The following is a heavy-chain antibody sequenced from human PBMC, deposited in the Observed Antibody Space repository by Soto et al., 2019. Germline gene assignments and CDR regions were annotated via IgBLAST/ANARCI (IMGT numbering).Heavy chain of an antibody. CDR3: AQRPPDRHEIMDV. J-gene: IGHJ6*02. CDR1: WFSLSTSGVG. CDR2: IYWADDK. V-gene: IGHV2-5*02. Sequence: QITLKESGPTLVKPTQTLTLTCTFSWFSLSTSGVGVGCIRQPPGKALEGLALIYWADDKRYSPSLKSRLTIAKDTTKNQVVLTMTNLNPVNTATYYCAQRPPDRHEIMDVWGQGTTVTVSS.